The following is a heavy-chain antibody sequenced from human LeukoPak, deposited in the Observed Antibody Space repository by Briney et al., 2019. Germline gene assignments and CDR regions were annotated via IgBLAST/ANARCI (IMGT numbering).Heavy chain of an antibody. CDR3: AKDRSWRALDY. D-gene: IGHD3-3*01. CDR1: GFTFSTYA. CDR2: ISGSGGSA. Sequence: GGSLRLSCAASGFTFSTYAMSWVRQAPGKGLEGVSAISGSGGSAYYADSVKGRFTISRDNSKNTLYLQMNSLRAEDTAVYYCAKDRSWRALDYWGQGTLVTVSS. J-gene: IGHJ4*02. V-gene: IGHV3-23*01.